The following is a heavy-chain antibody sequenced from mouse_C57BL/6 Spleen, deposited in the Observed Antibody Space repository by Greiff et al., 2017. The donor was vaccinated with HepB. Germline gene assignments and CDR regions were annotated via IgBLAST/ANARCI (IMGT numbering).Heavy chain of an antibody. CDR2: ISDGGSYT. Sequence: EVMLVESGGGLVKPGGSLKLSCAASGFTFSSYAMSWVRQTPEKRLEWVATISDGGSYTYYPDNVKGRFTISRDNAKNNLYLQMSHLKSEDTAMYYCAREPPPYDYDEGAYWGQGTLVTVSA. J-gene: IGHJ3*01. CDR1: GFTFSSYA. CDR3: AREPPPYDYDEGAY. V-gene: IGHV5-4*01. D-gene: IGHD2-4*01.